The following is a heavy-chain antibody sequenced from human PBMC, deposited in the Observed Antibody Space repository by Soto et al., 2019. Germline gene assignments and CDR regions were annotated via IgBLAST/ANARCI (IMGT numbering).Heavy chain of an antibody. D-gene: IGHD2-2*01. CDR1: GGSVSSGSYY. CDR3: ARDLRRCSSTSCPYDMDV. V-gene: IGHV4-61*01. CDR2: IYYSGST. J-gene: IGHJ6*02. Sequence: PSETLSLSCTVSGGSVSSGSYYWSWIRQPPGKGLEWIGYIYYSGSTNYNPSLKSRVTISVDTSKNQFSLKLSSVTAADTAVYYCARDLRRCSSTSCPYDMDVWGQGTTVTVSS.